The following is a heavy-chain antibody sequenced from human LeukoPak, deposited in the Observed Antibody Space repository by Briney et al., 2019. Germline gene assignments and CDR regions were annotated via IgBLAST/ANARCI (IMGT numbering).Heavy chain of an antibody. CDR1: GGTFSSYA. D-gene: IGHD3-3*01. V-gene: IGHV1-69*05. CDR3: ERDTGDFWSGYFL. CDR2: IIPIFGTA. J-gene: IGHJ4*02. Sequence: SVKVSCKASGGTFSSYAISWVRQAPGLGLEWMGGIIPIFGTANYAQKFQGRVTITTDESTSTAYMELSTLRSEDTAVYYCERDTGDFWSGYFLWGQGTLVTVSS.